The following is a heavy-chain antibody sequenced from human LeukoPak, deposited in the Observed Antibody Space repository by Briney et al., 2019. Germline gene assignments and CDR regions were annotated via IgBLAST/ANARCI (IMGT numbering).Heavy chain of an antibody. D-gene: IGHD6-19*01. J-gene: IGHJ4*02. V-gene: IGHV3-23*01. CDR2: IGGSGDKT. CDR3: VRRGDASSGWGDHDY. CDR1: GFTFNRNP. Sequence: GGSLRLSGAASGFTFNRNPISWVRQAPGKGLEWVSTIGGSGDKTFYADSVKGRFTISRDNSKNMLHLQMSSLTGEDTALYYCVRRGDASSGWGDHDYWGQGALVTVSS.